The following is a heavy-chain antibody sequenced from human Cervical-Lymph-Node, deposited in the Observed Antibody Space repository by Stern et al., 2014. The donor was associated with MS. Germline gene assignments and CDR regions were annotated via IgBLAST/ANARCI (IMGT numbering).Heavy chain of an antibody. D-gene: IGHD6-19*01. CDR3: ARDSSGWYGGGEYYFDY. CDR1: GGSVSSNY. V-gene: IGHV4-4*07. CDR2: IYSSGNT. Sequence: QLQLQESGPGLVKASETLSLICTVSGGSVSSNYWNWIRQPAGKGPEWLGRIYSSGNTNYNPSLKSRITRSIDTSKNQFSLRLSSVTAADTAVYYCARDSSGWYGGGEYYFDYWGQGTLVTVSS. J-gene: IGHJ4*02.